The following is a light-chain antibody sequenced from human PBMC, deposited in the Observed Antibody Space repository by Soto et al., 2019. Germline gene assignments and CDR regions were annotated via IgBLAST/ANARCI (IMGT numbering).Light chain of an antibody. J-gene: IGKJ2*01. CDR1: QSLLYENGYTY. V-gene: IGKV2-28*01. CDR3: MQALKPPYT. CDR2: LGS. Sequence: DIVMTQSPLSLPVTPGEPASISCRSSQSLLYENGYTYFDWYVQKPGQPPQLLIYLGSNRPSGXXDRFSGSESGTDXTLXXSRVETEYVGVXYXMQALKPPYTFGQGTKLEIK.